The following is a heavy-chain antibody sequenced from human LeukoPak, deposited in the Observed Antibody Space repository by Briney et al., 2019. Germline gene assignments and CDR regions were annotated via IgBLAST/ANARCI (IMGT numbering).Heavy chain of an antibody. Sequence: SDTLSLTCTVSGGSISSYYWSWLRQPAGKGLDWIGRIYTRGTTNYNPSLKSRVTMLVDTSKNQFSLKLSSVTAADTAVYYCARDTGTTVLDAFDIWGQGTMVTVSS. V-gene: IGHV4-4*07. CDR3: ARDTGTTVLDAFDI. CDR1: GGSISSYY. D-gene: IGHD1-7*01. CDR2: IYTRGTT. J-gene: IGHJ3*02.